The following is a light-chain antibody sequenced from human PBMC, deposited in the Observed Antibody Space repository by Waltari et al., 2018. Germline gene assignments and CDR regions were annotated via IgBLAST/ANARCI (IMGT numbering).Light chain of an antibody. CDR1: QSLVYSDGNTY. CDR2: KVS. CDR3: MQGSHWPYT. V-gene: IGKV2-30*01. Sequence: DVVMTQSPLSLPVTLGQPASISCRPNQSLVYSDGNTYLNWFQQRPDQSPRRLIYKVSNRDSGVPDRFSGSGSGTDFTLKISRVEAEDVGVYYCMQGSHWPYTFGQGTKLEIK. J-gene: IGKJ2*01.